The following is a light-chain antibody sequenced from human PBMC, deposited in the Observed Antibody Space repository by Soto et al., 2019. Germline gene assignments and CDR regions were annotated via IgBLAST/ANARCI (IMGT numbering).Light chain of an antibody. CDR3: AAYTGNLNGPV. Sequence: QSALTQPPSASGTPGQRVSIACSGGSSTFATNYVHWYQQLPGAAPKLLIYRSDQPPSGVPERFSGSKTGTSASLTIRGLRPEDEAHSYCAAYTGNLNGPVFGGGTQLTVL. V-gene: IGLV1-47*01. J-gene: IGLJ7*01. CDR1: SSTFATNY. CDR2: RSD.